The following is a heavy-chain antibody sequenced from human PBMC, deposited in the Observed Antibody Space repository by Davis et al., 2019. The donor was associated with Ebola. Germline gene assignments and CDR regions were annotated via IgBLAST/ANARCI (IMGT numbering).Heavy chain of an antibody. CDR3: AGRTFGSGSF. J-gene: IGHJ4*02. CDR1: GFTFSSYG. V-gene: IGHV3-30*03. Sequence: GESPKISCAASGFTFSSYGMHWVRQAPGKGLEWVAVISYDGSNKYYADSVKGRFTISRDTSGSTLYLQMNSLRAHDTAVYYCAGRTFGSGSFWGQGTLVTVSS. D-gene: IGHD3-10*01. CDR2: ISYDGSNK.